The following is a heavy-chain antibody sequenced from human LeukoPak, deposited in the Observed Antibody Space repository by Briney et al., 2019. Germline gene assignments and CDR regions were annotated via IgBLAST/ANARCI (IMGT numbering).Heavy chain of an antibody. CDR1: GFTFSSYG. V-gene: IGHV3-30*18. Sequence: GGSLRLSCAASGFTFSSYGMHWVRQAPGKGLEWVAVISYDGSNKYYADSVKGRFTIFRDNSKNTLYLQMNSLRAEDTAVYYCAKSSGYDSEFDAFDIWGQGTMVTVSS. CDR2: ISYDGSNK. CDR3: AKSSGYDSEFDAFDI. J-gene: IGHJ3*02. D-gene: IGHD5-12*01.